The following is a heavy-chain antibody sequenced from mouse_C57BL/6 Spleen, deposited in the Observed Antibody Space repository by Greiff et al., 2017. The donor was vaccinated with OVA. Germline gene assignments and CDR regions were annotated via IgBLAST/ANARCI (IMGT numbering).Heavy chain of an antibody. V-gene: IGHV1-52*01. Sequence: VQLQQPGAELVRPGSSVKLSCKASGYTFTSYWMHWVKQRPIQGLEWIGNIDPSDSETHYNQKFKDKATLTVDKSSSTAYMQLSSLTSEDSAVYYCASYGSSYWYFDDWGTGTTVTVSS. J-gene: IGHJ1*03. CDR2: IDPSDSET. CDR3: ASYGSSYWYFDD. D-gene: IGHD1-1*01. CDR1: GYTFTSYW.